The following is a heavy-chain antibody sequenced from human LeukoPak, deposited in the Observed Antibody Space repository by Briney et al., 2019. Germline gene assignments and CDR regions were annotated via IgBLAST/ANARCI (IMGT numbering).Heavy chain of an antibody. Sequence: PGWSLRLSCVASGFTFSCYWMSWVRQAPGKGLDWVANIKQDGSEKYYVDSVRGRFTISRDNAKNSLYLQMNSLSAEDTAVYYCARDLLKGFCSGTNCYASPDYWGQGTLVTVSS. CDR3: ARDLLKGFCSGTNCYASPDY. D-gene: IGHD2-2*01. V-gene: IGHV3-7*01. CDR1: GFTFSCYW. CDR2: IKQDGSEK. J-gene: IGHJ4*02.